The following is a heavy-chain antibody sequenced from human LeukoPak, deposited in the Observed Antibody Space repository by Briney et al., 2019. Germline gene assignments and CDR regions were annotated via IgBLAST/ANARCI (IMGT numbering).Heavy chain of an antibody. D-gene: IGHD3-22*01. Sequence: SQTLSLTCTVSGGSISSGTYYWSWIRQPAGKGLEWIGRIYTSETTNYHPSLKSRVTISLDMSKNQFSLKLRSVTAADTAVYYWARDGSSGYYYDSSGYYLDYWGQGTLVTVSS. CDR3: ARDGSSGYYYDSSGYYLDY. CDR1: GGSISSGTYY. CDR2: IYTSETT. V-gene: IGHV4-61*02. J-gene: IGHJ4*02.